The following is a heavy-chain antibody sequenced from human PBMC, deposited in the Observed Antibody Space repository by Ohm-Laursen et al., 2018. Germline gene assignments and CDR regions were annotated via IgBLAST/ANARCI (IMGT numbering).Heavy chain of an antibody. Sequence: PTQTLTLTSTFSGFSFSTSGVGVGWIRQAPGKAPEWLAVIYWDDDKRYSPSLRSRLTITKDSSKNQVVLTMTNMDPVDTATYYCARTYFNTWPDPYYYNYGMDAWGQGTTVTVSS. CDR3: ARTYFNTWPDPYYYNYGMDA. D-gene: IGHD3-10*01. J-gene: IGHJ6*02. CDR2: IYWDDDK. V-gene: IGHV2-5*02. CDR1: GFSFSTSGVG.